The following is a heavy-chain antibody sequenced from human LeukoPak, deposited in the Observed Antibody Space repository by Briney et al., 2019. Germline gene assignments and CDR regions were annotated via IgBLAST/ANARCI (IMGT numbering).Heavy chain of an antibody. J-gene: IGHJ4*02. CDR3: AKDTALRYFGWHYDY. CDR1: GFSFSSYG. D-gene: IGHD3-9*01. CDR2: IRYDGSNK. V-gene: IGHV3-30*02. Sequence: GGSLRLSCAASGFSFSSYGMHWVRQAPGKGLEWVAFIRYDGSNKYYADSVKGRFTISRDNSQNTLYLQMNSLRAEDTAVYYCAKDTALRYFGWHYDYWGQGTLVTVSS.